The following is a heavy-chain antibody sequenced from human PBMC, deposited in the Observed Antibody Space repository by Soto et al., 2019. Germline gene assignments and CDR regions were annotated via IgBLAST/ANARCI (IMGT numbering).Heavy chain of an antibody. CDR1: GFTFSSYA. J-gene: IGHJ4*02. CDR2: ISGSGGST. CDR3: AKDLRRAYPVYYFDY. V-gene: IGHV3-23*01. D-gene: IGHD2-8*01. Sequence: GGSLRLSCAASGFTFSSYAMSWVRQAPGKGLEWVSAISGSGGSTYYADSVKGRFTISRDKSKNTLYLQMNSLRAEDTAVYYCAKDLRRAYPVYYFDYWGQGTLVTVSS.